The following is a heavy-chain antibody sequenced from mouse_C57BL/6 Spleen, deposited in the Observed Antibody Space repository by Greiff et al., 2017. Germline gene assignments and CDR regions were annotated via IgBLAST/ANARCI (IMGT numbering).Heavy chain of an antibody. Sequence: EVQVVESGGDLVKPGGSLKLSCAASGFTFSSYGMSWVRQTPDKRLEWVAAISSGGSYTYYPDSVKGRFTISRDNTKNTLYLQMSSLKSEDTAMXYYARHADGPGSSLFAYWGQGTLVTVSA. D-gene: IGHD4-1*01. CDR2: ISSGGSYT. CDR3: ARHADGPGSSLFAY. J-gene: IGHJ3*01. CDR1: GFTFSSYG. V-gene: IGHV5-6*01.